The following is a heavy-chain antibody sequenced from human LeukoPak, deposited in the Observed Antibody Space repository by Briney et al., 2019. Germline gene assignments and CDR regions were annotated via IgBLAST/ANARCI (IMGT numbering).Heavy chain of an antibody. CDR1: GGSISSSSYY. Sequence: PSETLSLTCTVSGGSISSSSYYWRGLRQPPGKGLEWIGSIYYSGSTYYNPSLKSRVTISVDTSKNQFSLKLSSVTAADTAVYYCARHAPVGDILTGYYNPIDYWGQGTLVTVSS. J-gene: IGHJ4*02. CDR3: ARHAPVGDILTGYYNPIDY. V-gene: IGHV4-39*01. CDR2: IYYSGST. D-gene: IGHD3-9*01.